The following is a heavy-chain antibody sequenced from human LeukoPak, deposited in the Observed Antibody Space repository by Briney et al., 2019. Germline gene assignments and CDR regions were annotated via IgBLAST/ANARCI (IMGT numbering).Heavy chain of an antibody. J-gene: IGHJ4*02. CDR3: ARNRPYYGILTCYLY. V-gene: IGHV1-18*01. CDR2: ISAYNGNT. D-gene: IGHD3-9*01. CDR1: GYTFTSYG. Sequence: ASVKVSCKASGYTFTSYGISWVRQAPGQGLEWMGWISAYNGNTNYAQKLQGRVTMTTDTSTSTAYMELRSLRSDDTAVYYCARNRPYYGILTCYLYWGQGTLVTVSS.